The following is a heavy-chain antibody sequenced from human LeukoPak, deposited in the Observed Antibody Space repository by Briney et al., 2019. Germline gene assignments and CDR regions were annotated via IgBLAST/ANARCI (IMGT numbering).Heavy chain of an antibody. V-gene: IGHV3-9*01. D-gene: IGHD4/OR15-4a*01. CDR3: ARDRTMVGYYYYGMDV. Sequence: GGSLRLSCAASGFTFDDYAMHWVRQAPGKGLEWVSGISWNSGSIGYADSVKGRFTISRDNAKNSLYLQMNSLRAEDTAVYYCARDRTMVGYYYYGMDVWGQGTTVTVSS. CDR2: ISWNSGSI. J-gene: IGHJ6*02. CDR1: GFTFDDYA.